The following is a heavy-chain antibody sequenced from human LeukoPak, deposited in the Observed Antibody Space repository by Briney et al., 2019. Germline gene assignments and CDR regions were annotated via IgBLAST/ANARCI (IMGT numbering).Heavy chain of an antibody. CDR1: GFTFDDYG. V-gene: IGHV3-20*04. J-gene: IGHJ3*02. CDR3: ARDGGYDILTGDPRGAFDI. Sequence: GGSLRLSCAASGFTFDDYGMSWVRQAPGKGLEWVSGINWNGGSTGYADSAKGRFTISRDNAKNSLYLQMNSLRAEDTALYYCARDGGYDILTGDPRGAFDIWGQGTMVTVSS. CDR2: INWNGGST. D-gene: IGHD3-9*01.